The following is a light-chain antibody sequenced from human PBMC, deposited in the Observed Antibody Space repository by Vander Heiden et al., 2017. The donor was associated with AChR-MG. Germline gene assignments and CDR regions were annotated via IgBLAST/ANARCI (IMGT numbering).Light chain of an antibody. V-gene: IGKV3-20*01. CDR1: QSVSSSS. Sequence: IVLTQSPGSLSLYPGERATLSCRASQSVSSSSLAWYQQKPGQAPRLLIYGASSRATGIPDRFGGSGSGTDFTLTISRLEPEDFAVYYCQQYGSSFTFGPVTKVDIK. CDR2: GAS. CDR3: QQYGSSFT. J-gene: IGKJ3*01.